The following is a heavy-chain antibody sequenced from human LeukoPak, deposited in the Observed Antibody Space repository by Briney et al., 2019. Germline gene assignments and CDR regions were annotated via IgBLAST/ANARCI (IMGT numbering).Heavy chain of an antibody. J-gene: IGHJ4*02. CDR2: IYHSGST. CDR1: GYSISSGYY. CDR3: ARGPMGLVDY. Sequence: SETLSLTWAVSGYSISSGYYWGWIRQPPGKGLEWIGSIYHSGSTYYNPSLKSRVTISVDTSKNQFSLKLSSVTAADTAVYYCARGPMGLVDYWGQGTLVTVSS. D-gene: IGHD3-10*01. V-gene: IGHV4-38-2*01.